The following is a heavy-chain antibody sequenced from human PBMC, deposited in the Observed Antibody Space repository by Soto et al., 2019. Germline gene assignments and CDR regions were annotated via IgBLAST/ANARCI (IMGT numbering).Heavy chain of an antibody. D-gene: IGHD7-27*01. V-gene: IGHV4-4*02. J-gene: IGHJ6*02. CDR1: GGSISSSKW. CDR3: ARDQSNSGGYGMDI. Sequence: QVQLQESGPGLVKPSGTLSLTCAVSGGSISSSKWWSWVRQPPGKGLEWIGEIYHSGSTNYNPSLTSRVTISVDKSMNQFSLKLSSVTAADTAVYYCARDQSNSGGYGMDIWGQGTTVTVSS. CDR2: IYHSGST.